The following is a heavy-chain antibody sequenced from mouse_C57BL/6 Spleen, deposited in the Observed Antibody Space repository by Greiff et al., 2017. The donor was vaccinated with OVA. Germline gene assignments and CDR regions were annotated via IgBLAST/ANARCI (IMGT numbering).Heavy chain of an antibody. D-gene: IGHD1-1*01. V-gene: IGHV1-52*01. J-gene: IGHJ2*01. CDR3: ARSRELEGSDY. CDR2: IDPSDSET. CDR1: GYTFTSYW. Sequence: QVHVKQPGAELVRPGSSVKLSCKASGYTFTSYWMHWVKQRPIQGLEWIGNIDPSDSETHYNQKFKDKATLTVDKSSSTAYMQLSSLTSEDSAVYYCARSRELEGSDYWGQGTTLTVSS.